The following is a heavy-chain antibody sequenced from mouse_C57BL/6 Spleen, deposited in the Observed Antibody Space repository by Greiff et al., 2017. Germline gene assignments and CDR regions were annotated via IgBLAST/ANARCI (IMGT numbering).Heavy chain of an antibody. CDR3: GRHEDGYYAYPD. CDR1: GFTFSSYG. CDR2: ISSGGSYT. D-gene: IGHD2-3*01. J-gene: IGHJ3*01. V-gene: IGHV5-6*02. Sequence: DVKLVESGGDLVKPGGSLKLSCAASGFTFSSYGMSWVRQTPDKRLEWVATISSGGSYTYYPDSVKGRFTISRDNAKNTLYLQMSSLKSEDTAMYYCGRHEDGYYAYPDWGKGTLVSVSA.